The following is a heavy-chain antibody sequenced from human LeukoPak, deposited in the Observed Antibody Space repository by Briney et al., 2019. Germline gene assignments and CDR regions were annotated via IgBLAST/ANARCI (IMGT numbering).Heavy chain of an antibody. CDR2: ISGSGGST. V-gene: IGHV3-23*01. D-gene: IGHD2-15*01. J-gene: IGHJ6*02. CDR1: GFTFSSYA. CDR3: AKVTRSGGSDYYYYGMDV. Sequence: GGSLRLSCAASGFTFSSYAMSWVRQAPGKGLEWVSAISGSGGSTYYADSVKGRFTISRDNSKNTLYLQMNSLRAEDTAVYYCAKVTRSGGSDYYYYGMDVWGQGTTVTVSS.